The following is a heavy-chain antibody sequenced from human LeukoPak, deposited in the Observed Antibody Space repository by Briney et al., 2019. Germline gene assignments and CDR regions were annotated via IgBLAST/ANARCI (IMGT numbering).Heavy chain of an antibody. V-gene: IGHV3-7*01. CDR1: GFTFSSYW. J-gene: IGHJ6*03. Sequence: PGGSLRLSCAASGFTFSSYWMSWVRQAPGKGLECVANIKQDGSEKYYVDTVKGRFTISRDNAKNSLYLQMNSLRAEDTAVYYCARDVPSIAARRIGNYYYYYYMDVWGKGTTVTVSS. D-gene: IGHD6-6*01. CDR2: IKQDGSEK. CDR3: ARDVPSIAARRIGNYYYYYYMDV.